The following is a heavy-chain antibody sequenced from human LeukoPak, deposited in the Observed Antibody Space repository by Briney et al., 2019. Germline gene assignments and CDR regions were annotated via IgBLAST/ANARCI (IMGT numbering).Heavy chain of an antibody. CDR2: VDPEDGET. Sequence: ASVKISCKASGYTFTDYYMHWVQQAPGKGLEWMGRVDPEDGETIYAEKFQGRVTITADTSTDTAYMELSSLRSEDTAVYYCAPSQTSSSFGNWFDSWGQGTLVTVSS. V-gene: IGHV1-69-2*01. D-gene: IGHD6-13*01. CDR3: APSQTSSSFGNWFDS. CDR1: GYTFTDYY. J-gene: IGHJ5*01.